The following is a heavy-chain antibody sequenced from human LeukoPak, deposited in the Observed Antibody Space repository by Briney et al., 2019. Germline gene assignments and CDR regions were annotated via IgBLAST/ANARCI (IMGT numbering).Heavy chain of an antibody. CDR3: AKDGLQSSEWSPPLNC. D-gene: IGHD3-3*01. J-gene: IGHJ4*02. CDR1: GFTLSSYA. V-gene: IGHV3-23*01. CDR2: ISGNAGST. Sequence: GRSLRLSCAASGFTLSSYAMSWVRQAPGKGLEWVSLISGNAGSTYCADSVKGRFAISRDITKNTLYLQMHSLRAEDTATYYCAKDGLQSSEWSPPLNCWGQGTLVTVSS.